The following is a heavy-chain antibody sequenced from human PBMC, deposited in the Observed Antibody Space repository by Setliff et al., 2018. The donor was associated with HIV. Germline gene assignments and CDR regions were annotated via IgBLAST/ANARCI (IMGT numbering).Heavy chain of an antibody. V-gene: IGHV3-30*02. Sequence: GGSLRLSCEASGFTFSNFGMHWVRQAPGKGLEWVAFIRYDGSNQYYADSMKGRFTISRDNSKNMLHLHLKSLTTEDTAVYYCYSLGVAQRDFDYWGQGAQVTAPQ. CDR3: YSLGVAQRDFDY. CDR1: GFTFSNFG. CDR2: IRYDGSNQ. J-gene: IGHJ4*02. D-gene: IGHD2-15*01.